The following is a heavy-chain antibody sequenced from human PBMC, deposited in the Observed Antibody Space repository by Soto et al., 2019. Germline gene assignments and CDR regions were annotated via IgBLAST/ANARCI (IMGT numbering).Heavy chain of an antibody. CDR2: INHSGST. V-gene: IGHV4-34*01. CDR3: ARERGTTSFALPYIDY. Sequence: SETLSLTCAVYGGSFSGYYWTWIRQPPGTGLEWIGEINHSGSTNYNPSLKSRVTISVDTSKNQFSLKLTSVTAADTAVYYCARERGTTSFALPYIDYWGQGTLVTVSS. J-gene: IGHJ4*02. D-gene: IGHD1-7*01. CDR1: GGSFSGYY.